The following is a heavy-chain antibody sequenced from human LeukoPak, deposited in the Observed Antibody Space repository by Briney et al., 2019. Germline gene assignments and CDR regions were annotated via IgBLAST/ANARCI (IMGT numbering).Heavy chain of an antibody. Sequence: PSETLSLTCTVSGGSISSSSYYWGWIRQPPGKGLEWIGEINHSGSTNYNPSLKSRVTILVDTSKNQFSLKLSSVTAADTAVYYCAREGSNYYGSGSYAPFDYWGQGTLVTVSS. CDR1: GGSISSSSYY. J-gene: IGHJ4*02. CDR2: INHSGST. CDR3: AREGSNYYGSGSYAPFDY. D-gene: IGHD3-10*01. V-gene: IGHV4-39*07.